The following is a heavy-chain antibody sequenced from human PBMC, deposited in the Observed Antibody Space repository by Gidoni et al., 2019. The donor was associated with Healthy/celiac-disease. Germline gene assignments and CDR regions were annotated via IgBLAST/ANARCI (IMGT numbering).Heavy chain of an antibody. J-gene: IGHJ4*02. Sequence: EVQLVESGGGLVQPGGSLKLSCAASGFTFSGSAMHWVRQASGKGLEWVGRIRSKANSYATAYAASVKGRFTISRDDSKNTAYLQMNSLKTEDTAVYYCTRPGYYDSSGYLPIDYWGQGTLVTVSS. V-gene: IGHV3-73*01. CDR1: GFTFSGSA. CDR2: IRSKANSYAT. D-gene: IGHD3-22*01. CDR3: TRPGYYDSSGYLPIDY.